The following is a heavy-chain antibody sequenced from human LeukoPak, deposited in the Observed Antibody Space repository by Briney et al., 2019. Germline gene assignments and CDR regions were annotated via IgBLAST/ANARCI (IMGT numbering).Heavy chain of an antibody. J-gene: IGHJ4*02. V-gene: IGHV3-74*03. CDR2: INSDGSTT. CDR3: AKGSRTLGNRAYIDY. Sequence: GGSLRLSCVASGFTFSNYWMHWVRQAPGKGLVWVSRINSDGSTTQYVDSVRGRLTISRDNAKNTLYLQMNSLRAEDTAVYYCAKGSRTLGNRAYIDYWGQGTLVTVSS. CDR1: GFTFSNYW. D-gene: IGHD2-2*01.